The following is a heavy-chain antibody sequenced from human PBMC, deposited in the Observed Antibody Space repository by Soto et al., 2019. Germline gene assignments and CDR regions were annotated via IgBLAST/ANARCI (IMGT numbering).Heavy chain of an antibody. CDR1: GFTFNTYS. D-gene: IGHD1-26*01. CDR3: ARELGRRDGPDY. CDR2: ISTGSSYI. J-gene: IGHJ4*02. V-gene: IGHV3-21*01. Sequence: EVQLVESGGGLVKPGGSLRLSCAASGFTFNTYSMNWVRQAPGKGLEWVSSISTGSSYIFYVESVKGRFTISRDDAKNSLYLQMNSLRAEDTAVYYCARELGRRDGPDYWGQGNLVTVSS.